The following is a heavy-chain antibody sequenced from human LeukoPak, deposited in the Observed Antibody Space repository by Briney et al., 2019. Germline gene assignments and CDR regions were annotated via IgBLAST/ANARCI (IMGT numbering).Heavy chain of an antibody. J-gene: IGHJ4*02. CDR1: GYSISSGYY. Sequence: SETLSLTCTVSGYSISSGYYWGWIRQPPGKGLEWIGSIYHSGSTYYNPSLKSRVTISVDTSKNQFSLKLSSVTAADTAVYYCARVFYDFWSGYFTIQANFDYWGQGTLVTVSS. V-gene: IGHV4-38-2*02. CDR2: IYHSGST. CDR3: ARVFYDFWSGYFTIQANFDY. D-gene: IGHD3-3*01.